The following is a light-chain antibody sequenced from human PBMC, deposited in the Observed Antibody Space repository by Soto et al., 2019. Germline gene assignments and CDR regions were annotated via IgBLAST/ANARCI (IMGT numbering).Light chain of an antibody. J-gene: IGLJ2*01. Sequence: QSVVTQPPSASGTPGQRVTISCSGSSSNIGSNYEYWYQQLPGTAPKLLIYRNNQRPSGVPDRFSGSKSGTSASLAIGGLRSEDEADYYCAAWDDSLSGVVFGGGTKLTVL. CDR2: RNN. CDR3: AAWDDSLSGVV. V-gene: IGLV1-47*01. CDR1: SSNIGSNY.